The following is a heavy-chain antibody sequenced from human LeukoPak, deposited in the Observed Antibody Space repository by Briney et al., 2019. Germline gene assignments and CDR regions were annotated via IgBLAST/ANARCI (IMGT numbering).Heavy chain of an antibody. J-gene: IGHJ4*02. CDR3: ARSIAAAGRFDF. CDR2: MNPNSGNT. CDR1: GYTFTSYD. V-gene: IGHV1-8*03. D-gene: IGHD6-13*01. Sequence: GASVKVSCKASGYTFTSYDINWVRQATGQGLEWMGWMNPNSGNTGYAQKFQGRVTITRNTSISTAYMELSSLRSEDTAVYYCARSIAAAGRFDFWGQGTLVTVSS.